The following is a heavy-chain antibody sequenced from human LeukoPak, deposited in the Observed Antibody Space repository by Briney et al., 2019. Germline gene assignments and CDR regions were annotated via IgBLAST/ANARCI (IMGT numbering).Heavy chain of an antibody. J-gene: IGHJ4*02. Sequence: PSETLSLTCAVSGGSISSNSYYWGWIRQPPGKGLEWIGSIYYSGSTYYNPSLKSRVTISVDTSKNQFSLKLSSVTAADTAVYYCARVLKIGYYDSSGYQGSFDYWGQGTLVTVSS. CDR1: GGSISSNSYY. CDR2: IYYSGST. V-gene: IGHV4-39*07. CDR3: ARVLKIGYYDSSGYQGSFDY. D-gene: IGHD3-22*01.